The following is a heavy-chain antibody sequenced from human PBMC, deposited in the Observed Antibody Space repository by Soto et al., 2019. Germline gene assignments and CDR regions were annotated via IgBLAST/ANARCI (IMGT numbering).Heavy chain of an antibody. Sequence: QITLKESGPTLVKPTQTLTLTCTFSGFSLSTSGVGVGWIRQPPGKALEWLALIYWNDDKRYSPSLKSRLTITKHTSKNQVVLTMTDMDPVDTATYYCAPSRITIFGVVFDYWGQGTLVTLSS. CDR2: IYWNDDK. D-gene: IGHD3-3*01. V-gene: IGHV2-5*01. J-gene: IGHJ4*02. CDR3: APSRITIFGVVFDY. CDR1: GFSLSTSGVG.